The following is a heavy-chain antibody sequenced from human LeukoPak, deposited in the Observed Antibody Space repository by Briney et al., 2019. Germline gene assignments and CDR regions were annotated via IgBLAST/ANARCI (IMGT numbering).Heavy chain of an antibody. J-gene: IGHJ6*02. D-gene: IGHD3-22*01. Sequence: SETLSLTCAVYGGSFSGYYSSWIRQPPGEGLEGIGEINHSGSTNYNPSLKSRVTISVDTSKNQFSLKLSSVTAADTAVYYCARATYYYDSSGYYSVRRYYYYGMDVWGQGTTVTVSS. CDR1: GGSFSGYY. V-gene: IGHV4-34*01. CDR3: ARATYYYDSSGYYSVRRYYYYGMDV. CDR2: INHSGST.